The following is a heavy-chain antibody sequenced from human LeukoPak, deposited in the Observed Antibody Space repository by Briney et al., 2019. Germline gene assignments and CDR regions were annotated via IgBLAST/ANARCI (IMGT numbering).Heavy chain of an antibody. CDR3: ARENGSSSWVYYYYYYMDV. CDR1: GGSISGSSYQ. Sequence: SETLSLTCTVSGGSISGSSYQWGWIRQPPGNGLEWIGSIYHSGSTYCNPSLNSRVTISVDTSKNQFSLKLSSVTAADTAVYYCARENGSSSWVYYYYYYMDVWGKGTTVTVSS. D-gene: IGHD6-13*01. J-gene: IGHJ6*03. CDR2: IYHSGST. V-gene: IGHV4-39*07.